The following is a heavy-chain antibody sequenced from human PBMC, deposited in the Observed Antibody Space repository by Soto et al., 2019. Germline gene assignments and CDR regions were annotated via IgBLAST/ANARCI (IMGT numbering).Heavy chain of an antibody. CDR3: ARAQYYDFWSGYYTYYYYYMDV. CDR1: GFSISSYY. J-gene: IGHJ6*03. CDR2: IYYGGST. D-gene: IGHD3-3*01. V-gene: IGHV4-59*01. Sequence: SETLSLTCTVSGFSISSYYWSWIRQPPGKGLEWIGYIYYGGSTNYNPSLKSRVTISVDTSKNQFSLKLSSVTAADTAVYYCARAQYYDFWSGYYTYYYYYMDVWGKGTTVTVSS.